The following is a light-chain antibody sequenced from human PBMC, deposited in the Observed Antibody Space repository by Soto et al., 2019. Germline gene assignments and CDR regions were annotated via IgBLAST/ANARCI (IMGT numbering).Light chain of an antibody. Sequence: ENVLTQSPGTLSLSPGERATLSCRASRSVSSSYLAWYQQKPGQAPRLLIYGASSRATGIPDRFSGSGSGTDFILTISRLEPEDFAVYYCQQYGNSPLTFGGGTKVEMK. CDR3: QQYGNSPLT. CDR2: GAS. V-gene: IGKV3-20*01. J-gene: IGKJ4*01. CDR1: RSVSSSY.